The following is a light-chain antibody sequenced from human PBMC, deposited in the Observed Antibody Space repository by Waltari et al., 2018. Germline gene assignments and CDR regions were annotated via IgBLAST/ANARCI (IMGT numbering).Light chain of an antibody. V-gene: IGKV1-5*03. CDR1: QSISSW. CDR3: QQYNSYPWT. Sequence: DIQMTQSPSTLSASVGDRVTITCRASQSISSWLAWYQQKPVKAPKLLIYRASSLESGVPSRFTGSVSGTEFTLTISSLQPDDFATYYCQQYNSYPWTFGQGTKVEIK. J-gene: IGKJ1*01. CDR2: RAS.